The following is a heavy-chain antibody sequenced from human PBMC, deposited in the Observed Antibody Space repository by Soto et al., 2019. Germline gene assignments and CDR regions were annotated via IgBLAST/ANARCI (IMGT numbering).Heavy chain of an antibody. CDR3: ARDSVVAATDAYYYYMDV. J-gene: IGHJ6*03. V-gene: IGHV3-48*01. CDR1: GFTFSSYS. D-gene: IGHD2-15*01. Sequence: EVQLVESGGGLVQPGGSLRLSCAGSGFTFSSYSMNWVRQAPGKGLEWVSYISSSSNTIYYADSVKGRFTISRDNAKTSLYLPMNSLRAEDTAVYYCARDSVVAATDAYYYYMDVWGKGTTVTVSS. CDR2: ISSSSNTI.